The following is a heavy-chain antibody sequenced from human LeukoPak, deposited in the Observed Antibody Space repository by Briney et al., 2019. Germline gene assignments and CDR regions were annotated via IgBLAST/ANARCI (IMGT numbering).Heavy chain of an antibody. CDR1: GGSISSYY. CDR2: IYTSGST. D-gene: IGHD6-13*01. Sequence: PETLSLTCTVSGGSISSYYWSWIRQPAGKGLEWIGRIYTSGSTNYNPSLKSRVTMSVDTSKNQFSLKLSSVTAADTAVYYCARGVKQQLVPSPYYYYYMDVWGKGTTVTVSS. J-gene: IGHJ6*03. CDR3: ARGVKQQLVPSPYYYYYMDV. V-gene: IGHV4-4*07.